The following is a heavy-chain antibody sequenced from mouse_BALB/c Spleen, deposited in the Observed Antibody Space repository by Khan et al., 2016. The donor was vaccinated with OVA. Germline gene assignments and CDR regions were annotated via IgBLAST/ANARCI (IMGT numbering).Heavy chain of an antibody. CDR1: GFSLANYS. Sequence: QVQLQQSGPGLVQPSQSLSITCTVSGFSLANYSVHWVRQSPGKGLEWLGVIWSAGSTDYNAAFISRLTISKDNSRSQVFFKVNSLQPNDTAIYYCARRGYDYGRGALFAYWGPGTLVTVSA. CDR3: ARRGYDYGRGALFAY. D-gene: IGHD2-4*01. J-gene: IGHJ3*01. CDR2: IWSAGST. V-gene: IGHV2-2*02.